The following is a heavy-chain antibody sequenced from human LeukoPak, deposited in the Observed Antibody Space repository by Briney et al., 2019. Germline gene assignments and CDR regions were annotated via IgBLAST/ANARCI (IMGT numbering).Heavy chain of an antibody. Sequence: KPGGSLRLSCAASGFTFSDYYMSWIRQAPGKGLEWVSYISSSSSYTNYADSVKGRFTISRDSAKNSLYLQMNSLRAEDTAVYYCARDLYCSSTSCYGPMGYYFDYWGQGTLVTVSS. J-gene: IGHJ4*02. V-gene: IGHV3-11*05. CDR1: GFTFSDYY. CDR2: ISSSSSYT. D-gene: IGHD2-2*01. CDR3: ARDLYCSSTSCYGPMGYYFDY.